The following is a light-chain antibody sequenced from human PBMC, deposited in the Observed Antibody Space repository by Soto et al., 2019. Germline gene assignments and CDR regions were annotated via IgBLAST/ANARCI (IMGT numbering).Light chain of an antibody. J-gene: IGKJ2*01. CDR3: QQRSNWPYT. V-gene: IGKV3-11*01. CDR2: DAS. Sequence: EIVLTQSPATLSLSPGERATLSCRASQSVSGSLAWYQQKLGQAPRLLIYDASNRATGIPARFIGSGSGTDFTLTISSLEPEDFAVYYCQQRSNWPYTFGQGTKLEIK. CDR1: QSVSGS.